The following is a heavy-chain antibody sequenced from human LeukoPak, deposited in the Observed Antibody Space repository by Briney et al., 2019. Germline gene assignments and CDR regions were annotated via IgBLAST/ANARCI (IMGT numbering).Heavy chain of an antibody. J-gene: IGHJ4*02. CDR2: IYHSGST. V-gene: IGHV4-30-2*01. CDR3: ARERSTVNKVTPFDY. CDR1: GGSISSGGYS. Sequence: SQTLSLTCAVSGGSISSGGYSWSWIRQPPGKGLEWIGYIYHSGSTYYNPSLKSRVTISVDRSKNQFSLKLSSVTAADTAVYYCARERSTVNKVTPFDYWGQGTLVTVSS. D-gene: IGHD4-11*01.